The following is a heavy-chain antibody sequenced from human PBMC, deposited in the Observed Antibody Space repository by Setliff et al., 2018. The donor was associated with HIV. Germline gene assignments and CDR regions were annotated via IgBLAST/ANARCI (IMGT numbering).Heavy chain of an antibody. D-gene: IGHD3-16*01. CDR1: GFTFSSYS. CDR3: ARDSPWPKGGLNY. V-gene: IGHV3-48*01. Sequence: GGSLRLSCAASGFTFSSYSMNWVRQAPGKGLEWVAYISSDSSPIYYADSVKGRFTISRDNAENSLYLQMNSLRAEDTAVYYCARDSPWPKGGLNYWGQGTLVTVSS. CDR2: ISSDSSPI. J-gene: IGHJ4*02.